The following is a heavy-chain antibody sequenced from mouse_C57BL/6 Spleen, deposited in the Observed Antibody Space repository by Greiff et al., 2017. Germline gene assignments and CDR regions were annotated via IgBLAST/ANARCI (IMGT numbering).Heavy chain of an antibody. CDR3: AGDSRGNGAMDD. V-gene: IGHV12-3*01. J-gene: IGHJ4*01. CDR1: GFPITSGYY. Sequence: QVQLQQSGPGLVKPSQSLFLTCSITGFPITSGYYWIWIRQSPGKPLEWMGYITHSGETFYNPSLQSPISITRETSKNQFFLQLNSVTTEDTAMYYCAGDSRGNGAMDDWGQGTSVTVSS. CDR2: ITHSGET. D-gene: IGHD2-1*01.